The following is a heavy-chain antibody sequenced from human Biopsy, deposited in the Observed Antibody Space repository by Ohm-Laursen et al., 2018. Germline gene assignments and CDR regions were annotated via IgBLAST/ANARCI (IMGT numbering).Heavy chain of an antibody. V-gene: IGHV4-59*12. CDR1: GGSPFTDSITRYY. Sequence: SETLSLTCTVVSGGSPFTDSITRYYWNWIRQSPGKGLEWIGVVYYTGTTTYNPSFKSRVTLSMDPSNNQASLRLLSVTAADTAVYFCARDLHGRGPNWGASTGVFDLWGHGTAVTVSS. CDR2: VYYTGTT. J-gene: IGHJ3*01. CDR3: ARDLHGRGPNWGASTGVFDL. D-gene: IGHD1-26*01.